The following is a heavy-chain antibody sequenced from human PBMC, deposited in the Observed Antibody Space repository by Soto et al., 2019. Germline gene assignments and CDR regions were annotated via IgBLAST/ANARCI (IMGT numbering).Heavy chain of an antibody. CDR1: GGSFNVYF. V-gene: IGHV4-34*01. CDR2: INHTGHT. D-gene: IGHD3-16*01. Sequence: SGTLSLTCAVYGGSFNVYFWSWICQPPGKGLEWIGEINHTGHTNYNPSLKSRVTISVDTSKNQFSLHLNSVTPEDTAVYYCARSWFGHQVHWFDSWGQGILVTVSS. J-gene: IGHJ5*01. CDR3: ARSWFGHQVHWFDS.